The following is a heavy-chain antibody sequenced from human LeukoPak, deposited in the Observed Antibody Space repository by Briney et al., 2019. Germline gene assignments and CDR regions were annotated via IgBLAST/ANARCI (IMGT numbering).Heavy chain of an antibody. Sequence: GGSLRLSCAASGFTFSSYWMHWVRQAPGKGLVWVSRTNIDGSTSNYADSVKGRFTISRDNAKNAVYLQMSSLRVEDTAVYYCARASALATPPFAYWGQGTLVTVSS. CDR3: ARASALATPPFAY. J-gene: IGHJ4*02. D-gene: IGHD5-12*01. V-gene: IGHV3-74*01. CDR1: GFTFSSYW. CDR2: TNIDGSTS.